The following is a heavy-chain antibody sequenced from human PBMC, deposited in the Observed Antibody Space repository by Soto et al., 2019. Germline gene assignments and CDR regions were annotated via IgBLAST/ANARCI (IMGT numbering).Heavy chain of an antibody. CDR2: ISYDGSNK. J-gene: IGHJ5*02. Sequence: QVQLVESGGGVVQPGRSLRLSCAASGFSYSSYDMHWVRQAPGKGLEWVAVISYDGSNKYYADSVKGRFTISRDNSKNTLYLQMNSLSAEDTSVYYCPSPPMTTMSWGQGTLVTVPS. D-gene: IGHD4-4*01. CDR1: GFSYSSYD. CDR3: PSPPMTTMS. V-gene: IGHV3-30*03.